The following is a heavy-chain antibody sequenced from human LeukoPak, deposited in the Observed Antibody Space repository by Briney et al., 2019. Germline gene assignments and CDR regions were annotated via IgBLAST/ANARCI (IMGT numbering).Heavy chain of an antibody. CDR3: ARVDRYSSWGNYFDY. Sequence: ASVKVSCKASGYTFTSYGISWVRQAPGQGLEWMGWISTYNGNTNYAQMLQGRVTMTTDTSTSTAYMELRSLRSEDTAVYYCARVDRYSSWGNYFDYWGQGTLVIVSS. D-gene: IGHD6-19*01. CDR2: ISTYNGNT. CDR1: GYTFTSYG. V-gene: IGHV1-18*01. J-gene: IGHJ4*02.